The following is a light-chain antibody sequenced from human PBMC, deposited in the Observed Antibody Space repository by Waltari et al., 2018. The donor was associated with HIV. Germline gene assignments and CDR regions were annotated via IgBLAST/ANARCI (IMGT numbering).Light chain of an antibody. Sequence: SYELTQPPSVPVSPGQTARITCSGDTLTKQFVYWYHKKTGQAPVLVIYKDTERPSGIPERFSGASSGTTVTLTISGVQAEDEADYYWQSANSSGTYRMFGGGTKLTVL. J-gene: IGLJ3*02. CDR3: QSANSSGTYRM. CDR1: TLTKQF. CDR2: KDT. V-gene: IGLV3-25*03.